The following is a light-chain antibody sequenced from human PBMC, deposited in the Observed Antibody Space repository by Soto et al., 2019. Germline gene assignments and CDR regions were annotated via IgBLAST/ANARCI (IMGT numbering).Light chain of an antibody. CDR1: SGHSSYA. V-gene: IGLV4-69*01. CDR3: QTWGTGMV. J-gene: IGLJ3*02. CDR2: VNSDGSH. Sequence: QPVLTQSPSASASLGASVKLTCTLSSGHSSYAIAWHQQQPEKGPRYLMKVNSDGSHSKGDGIPGRFSGSSSGSERYLTISSLRSEDEADYYCQTWGTGMVFGGGTKLTVL.